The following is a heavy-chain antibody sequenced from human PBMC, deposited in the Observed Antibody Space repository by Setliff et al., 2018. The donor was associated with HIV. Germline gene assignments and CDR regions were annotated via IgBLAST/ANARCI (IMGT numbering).Heavy chain of an antibody. D-gene: IGHD3-22*01. CDR1: GGSISNSRYY. J-gene: IGHJ5*02. V-gene: IGHV4-39*01. CDR2: IYYSGST. CDR3: ASRVYYYDSSGYLREEGFDP. Sequence: PSETLSLTCTVSGGSISNSRYYWSWIRQPPGKGLEWIGSIYYSGSTYYNPSLKSRVTISVDTSKNQFSLKLSSVPAADAAVYYCASRVYYYDSSGYLREEGFDPWGQGTLVTVS.